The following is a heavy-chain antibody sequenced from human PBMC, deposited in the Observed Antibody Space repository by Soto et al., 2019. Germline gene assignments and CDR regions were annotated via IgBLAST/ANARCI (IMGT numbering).Heavy chain of an antibody. V-gene: IGHV1-69*13. Sequence: SLKVYCKASGYTFTRYGISWGRQEPRQGLEWMGGIIPIFGTANYAQKFQGRVTITADESTSTAYMELSSLRSEDTAVYYCERGLTVTNDTKWFDPWGQGTLVTVSS. J-gene: IGHJ5*02. CDR3: ERGLTVTNDTKWFDP. CDR2: IIPIFGTA. CDR1: GYTFTRYG. D-gene: IGHD4-4*01.